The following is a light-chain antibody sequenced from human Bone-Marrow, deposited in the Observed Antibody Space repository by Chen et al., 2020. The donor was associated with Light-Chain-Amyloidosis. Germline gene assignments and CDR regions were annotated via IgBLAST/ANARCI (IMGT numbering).Light chain of an antibody. CDR3: SSYTITNTLV. V-gene: IGLV2-14*01. Sequence: SALTPPASVSGPPGPSIPISCPGTSSDVGGDNHVSWYQQHPDKAPKLMIYEVTNRPSWVPDRFSGSKSDNTASLTISGLQTEDEADYFCSSYTITNTLVFGSGTRVTVL. J-gene: IGLJ1*01. CDR2: EVT. CDR1: SSDVGGDNH.